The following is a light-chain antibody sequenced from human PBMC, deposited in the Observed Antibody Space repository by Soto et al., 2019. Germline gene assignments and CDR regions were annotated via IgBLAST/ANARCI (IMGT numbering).Light chain of an antibody. Sequence: QSVLTQPASVSGSPGQSITISCTGTISDVGNYNLVSWYQQYPGKAPKLMIYEGGKRPSGVSNRFSGSKSGNTASLTISGLQAEDEADYYCCSFALRSTVIFGGGTKLTVL. V-gene: IGLV2-23*01. CDR3: CSFALRSTVI. J-gene: IGLJ2*01. CDR2: EGG. CDR1: ISDVGNYNL.